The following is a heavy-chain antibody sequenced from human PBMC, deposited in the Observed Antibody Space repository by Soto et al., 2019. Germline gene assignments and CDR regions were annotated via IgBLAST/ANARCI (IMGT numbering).Heavy chain of an antibody. CDR1: GGSISSGGYY. V-gene: IGHV4-31*03. CDR3: ARVLIEGQLPVTNWFDP. CDR2: IYYSGST. J-gene: IGHJ5*02. D-gene: IGHD1-7*01. Sequence: SETLSLTCTVSGGSISSGGYYWSWIRQHPGKGLEWIGYIYYSGSTYYNPSLKSRVTISVDTSKNQFSLKLSSVTAADTAMYYCARVLIEGQLPVTNWFDPWGQGTLVTVSS.